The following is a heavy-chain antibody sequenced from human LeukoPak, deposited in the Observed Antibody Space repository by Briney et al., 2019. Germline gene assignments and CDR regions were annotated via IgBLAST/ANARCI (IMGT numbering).Heavy chain of an antibody. CDR2: ISSSSSTI. CDR1: GFTFSSYS. V-gene: IGHV3-48*01. D-gene: IGHD3-22*01. Sequence: GGSLRLSCAASGFTFSSYSMNWVRQAPGKGLEWVSYISSSSSTIYDADSVKGRFTISRDNATNSLYLQMNSLRAEDTAVYYCARDPSFTMIVVGMLDYWGQGTLVTVSS. J-gene: IGHJ4*02. CDR3: ARDPSFTMIVVGMLDY.